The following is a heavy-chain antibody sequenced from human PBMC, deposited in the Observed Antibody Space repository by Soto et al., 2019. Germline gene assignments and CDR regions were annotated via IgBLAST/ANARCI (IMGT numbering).Heavy chain of an antibody. CDR3: VRQRHRIAVAGPAH. CDR2: IKSKAYGGTT. D-gene: IGHD6-19*01. V-gene: IGHV3-15*07. Sequence: GGSLRLSCAASGFTFSNAWMNWVRQAPGKGLEWVGRIKSKAYGGTTEYAASVKGRFTISRDDSKSIAYLQMNSLKTVDTAVYYCVRQRHRIAVAGPAHWGQGTLVTVSS. J-gene: IGHJ4*02. CDR1: GFTFSNAW.